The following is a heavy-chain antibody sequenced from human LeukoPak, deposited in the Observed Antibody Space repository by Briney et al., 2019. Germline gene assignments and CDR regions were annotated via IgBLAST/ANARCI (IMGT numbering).Heavy chain of an antibody. CDR3: ARDWGYCSSTSCLHWFDP. CDR2: IFTSGNT. D-gene: IGHD2-2*01. V-gene: IGHV4-61*02. CDR1: GGSISSGSHY. Sequence: SETLSLTCTVSGGSISSGSHYWSWIRQPAGKGLEWIGRIFTSGNTNYNPSLKSRVTISVDTSKNLFSLKLSSVTAADTAVYYCARDWGYCSSTSCLHWFDPWGQGTLVTVSS. J-gene: IGHJ5*02.